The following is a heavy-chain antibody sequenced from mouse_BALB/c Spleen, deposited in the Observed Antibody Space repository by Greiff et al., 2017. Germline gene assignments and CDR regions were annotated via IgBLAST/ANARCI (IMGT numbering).Heavy chain of an antibody. Sequence: EVQLVESGGGLVQPGGSLRLSCATSGFTFTDYYMSWVRQPPGKALEWLGFIRNKANGYTTEYSASVKGRFTISRDNSQSILYLQMNTLRAEDSATYYCARASGYYAMDYWGQGTSVTVSS. CDR3: ARASGYYAMDY. CDR1: GFTFTDYY. V-gene: IGHV7-3*02. D-gene: IGHD3-1*01. J-gene: IGHJ4*01. CDR2: IRNKANGYTT.